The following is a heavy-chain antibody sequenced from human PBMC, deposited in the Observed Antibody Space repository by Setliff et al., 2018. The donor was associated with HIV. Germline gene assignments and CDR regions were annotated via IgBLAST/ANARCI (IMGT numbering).Heavy chain of an antibody. CDR2: MNPNSGNT. V-gene: IGHV1-8*02. CDR3: ARGPLYGYDRGYFDY. J-gene: IGHJ4*02. Sequence: GASVKVSCKASGYTFTSYDINWVRQATGQGLEWMGWMNPNSGNTGYAQKFQGRVTMTRNTSISTVYMEVRSLKSEDTALYYCARGPLYGYDRGYFDYWGQGTLVTVSS. CDR1: GYTFTSYD. D-gene: IGHD5-12*01.